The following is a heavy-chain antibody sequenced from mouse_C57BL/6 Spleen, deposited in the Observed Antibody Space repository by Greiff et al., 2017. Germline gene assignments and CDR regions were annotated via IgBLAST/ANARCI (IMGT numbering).Heavy chain of an antibody. J-gene: IGHJ2*01. CDR3: ARTGGYYFDY. V-gene: IGHV1-63*01. Sequence: QVQLQQSGAELVRPGTSVKMSCKASGYTFTNYWIGWAKQRPGHGLEWIGDIYPGGGYTNYNEKFKGKATLTADKSSSTADMQFSSLTSEDSAIYYCARTGGYYFDYWGQGTTLTGSS. CDR1: GYTFTNYW. CDR2: IYPGGGYT.